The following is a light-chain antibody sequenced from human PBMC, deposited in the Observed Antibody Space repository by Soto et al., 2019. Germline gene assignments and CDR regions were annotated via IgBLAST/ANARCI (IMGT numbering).Light chain of an antibody. CDR2: DAS. CDR1: QSVRRY. V-gene: IGKV3-15*01. Sequence: EIVLTQSPGTLSLSPGETLSLSCRSSQSVRRYLAWYQHKPGQDPRLLLYDASNRANGIPARFSGSGSGTDVTLTISSLQSEDFAVYYCQQYNNWPPLTFGGGTKV. CDR3: QQYNNWPPLT. J-gene: IGKJ4*01.